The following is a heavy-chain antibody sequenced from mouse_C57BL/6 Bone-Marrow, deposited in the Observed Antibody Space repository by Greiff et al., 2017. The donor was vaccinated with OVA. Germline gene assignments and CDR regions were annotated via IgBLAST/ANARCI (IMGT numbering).Heavy chain of an antibody. J-gene: IGHJ3*01. CDR2: IYPRSGNT. CDR1: GYTFTSYG. Sequence: QVQLQQSGAELARPGASVKLSCKASGYTFTSYGISWVKQRTGQGLEWIGEIYPRSGNTYYNEKFKGKATLTADKSSSTAYMELRSLTSEDSAVYFCAIIYYGYERRFAYWGQGTLVTVSA. D-gene: IGHD2-2*01. V-gene: IGHV1-81*01. CDR3: AIIYYGYERRFAY.